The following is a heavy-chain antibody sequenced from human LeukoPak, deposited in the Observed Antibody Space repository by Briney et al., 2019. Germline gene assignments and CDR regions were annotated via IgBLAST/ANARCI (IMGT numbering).Heavy chain of an antibody. J-gene: IGHJ5*02. Sequence: PGGSLRLSCAASGFTFSSYDMTWVRQAPGRGLEGVSSIRPSGDNTYYGDSVKGRSTIASDNSKNTVYLQINNLRVDDPAVYYLARVAGWHWFDPWGQGTLVAVSS. V-gene: IGHV3-23*01. CDR2: IRPSGDNT. CDR3: ARVAGWHWFDP. D-gene: IGHD6-19*01. CDR1: GFTFSSYD.